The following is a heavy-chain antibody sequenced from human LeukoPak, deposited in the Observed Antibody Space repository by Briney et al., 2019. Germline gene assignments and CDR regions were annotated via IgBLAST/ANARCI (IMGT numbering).Heavy chain of an antibody. D-gene: IGHD3-3*01. CDR2: ISSSSNYI. Sequence: GGSLRLSCAASGFTFSSYSMNWVRQAPGKGLEWVSSISSSSNYIYYADLVKGRFTISRDNAKNSLFLQLNSLRAEDTALYYCARAVWFENYYDYYYFDYWGQGTLVTVSS. J-gene: IGHJ4*02. CDR3: ARAVWFENYYDYYYFDY. CDR1: GFTFSSYS. V-gene: IGHV3-21*01.